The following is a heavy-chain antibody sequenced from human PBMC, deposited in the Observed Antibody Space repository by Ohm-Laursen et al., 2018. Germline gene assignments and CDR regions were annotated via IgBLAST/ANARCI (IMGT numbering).Heavy chain of an antibody. D-gene: IGHD6-13*01. V-gene: IGHV5-51*01. CDR3: ARRIAAAGRPSPYFDY. J-gene: IGHJ4*02. CDR1: GYSFTSYW. Sequence: ESLRISCKGSGYSFTSYWIGWVRQMPGKGLEWMGIIYPGDSDTRYSPSFQGQVTISADKSISTAYLQWSSLKASDTAMYYCARRIAAAGRPSPYFDYWGQGTLVTVSS. CDR2: IYPGDSDT.